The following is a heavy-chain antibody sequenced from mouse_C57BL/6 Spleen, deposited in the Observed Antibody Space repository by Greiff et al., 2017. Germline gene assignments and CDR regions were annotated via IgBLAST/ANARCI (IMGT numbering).Heavy chain of an antibody. Sequence: QVQLQQPGAELVMPGASVKLSCKASGYTFTSYWMHWVKQRPGQGLEWIGEIDPSDSYTNYNQKFKGKSTLTVDKSSSTAYMQLSSLTSEDSAVYYCARRTNWESWYFDVWGTGTTVTVSS. D-gene: IGHD4-1*01. J-gene: IGHJ1*03. CDR3: ARRTNWESWYFDV. CDR2: IDPSDSYT. CDR1: GYTFTSYW. V-gene: IGHV1-69*01.